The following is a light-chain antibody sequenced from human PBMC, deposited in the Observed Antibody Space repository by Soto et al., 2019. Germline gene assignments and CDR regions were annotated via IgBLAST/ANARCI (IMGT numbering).Light chain of an antibody. CDR2: DVS. CDR1: SSDVGGYNY. CDR3: SSYTSSSTLGV. J-gene: IGLJ1*01. Sequence: QSALTQPASVPGSPGQSITISCTGTSSDVGGYNYVSWYQQHPGKAPKLMIYDVSSRPSGVSNRFSGSKSGNTASLTISGLQAEDEADYYCSSYTSSSTLGVFGTGTNVTVL. V-gene: IGLV2-14*01.